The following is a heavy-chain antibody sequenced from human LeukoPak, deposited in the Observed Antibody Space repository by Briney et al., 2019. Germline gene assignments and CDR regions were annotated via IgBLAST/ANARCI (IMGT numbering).Heavy chain of an antibody. CDR3: ASAERPYYYGSGSLDY. V-gene: IGHV3-53*01. CDR1: GFTVSNNY. CDR2: IYTGGST. Sequence: GGSLRLSCAASGFTVSNNYMSWVRQAPGKGLEWVSVIYTGGSTDYADSVKGRFTISRDNSKNTLYLQMNSLRAEDTAMYYCASAERPYYYGSGSLDYWGQGTLVTVSS. D-gene: IGHD3-10*01. J-gene: IGHJ4*02.